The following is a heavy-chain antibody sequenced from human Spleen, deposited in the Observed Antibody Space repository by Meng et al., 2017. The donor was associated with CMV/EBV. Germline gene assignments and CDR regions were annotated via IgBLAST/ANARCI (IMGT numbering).Heavy chain of an antibody. CDR1: GGFVSSDTYH. D-gene: IGHD1-26*01. V-gene: IGHV4-61*01. CDR2: TYSGRSN. CDR3: ATFIVGNGGRGS. Sequence: CSGSGGFVSSDTYHWSFIRQPPGKGLEWIGHTYSGRSNAYNPSLKSRVTISLDTSKNQFSLKLDSVTAADTAVYYCATFIVGNGGRGSWGQGTLVTVSS. J-gene: IGHJ5*02.